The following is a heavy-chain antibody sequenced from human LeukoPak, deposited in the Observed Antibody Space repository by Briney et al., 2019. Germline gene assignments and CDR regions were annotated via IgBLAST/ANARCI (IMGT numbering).Heavy chain of an antibody. CDR2: ISAYNGNT. V-gene: IGHV1-18*01. Sequence: SVKVSCKASGYTFTSYGISWVRQAPGQGLEWMGWISAYNGNTNYAQKLQGRVTMTTDTSTSTAYVELRSLRSDDTAVYYCARDPPRIVVVVAATNYYGMDVWGQGTTVTVSS. J-gene: IGHJ6*02. CDR3: ARDPPRIVVVVAATNYYGMDV. CDR1: GYTFTSYG. D-gene: IGHD2-15*01.